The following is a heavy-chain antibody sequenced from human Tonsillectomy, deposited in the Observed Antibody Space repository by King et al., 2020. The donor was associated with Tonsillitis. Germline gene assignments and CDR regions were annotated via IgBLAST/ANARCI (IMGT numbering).Heavy chain of an antibody. J-gene: IGHJ6*03. CDR2: IYTGGTT. Sequence: VQLVESGGGLVQPGGSLRLSCAASGFTVSNNYMSWVRQAPRKGLEWVSVIYTGGTTYYADSVKGRFTISRHNSKNTLYLQMNSLRAEDTAVYYCARDWGRAYDFGYMDVWGKGTTVTVSS. D-gene: IGHD3-3*01. V-gene: IGHV3-53*04. CDR1: GFTVSNNY. CDR3: ARDWGRAYDFGYMDV.